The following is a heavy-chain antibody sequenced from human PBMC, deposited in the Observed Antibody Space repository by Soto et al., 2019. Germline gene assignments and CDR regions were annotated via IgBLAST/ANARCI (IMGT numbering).Heavy chain of an antibody. V-gene: IGHV3-23*01. CDR2: ISGSGGST. Sequence: SGGALRLSCVTSGFTLSSYAMRWVRQAPGKGREWVSAISGSGGSTYYADSVKGRFTISRDNSKNTVYLQMNSLRAEDTAVYYCAKDRKTMIVVDPFDYWGQGTLVTVSS. J-gene: IGHJ4*02. CDR1: GFTLSSYA. D-gene: IGHD3-22*01. CDR3: AKDRKTMIVVDPFDY.